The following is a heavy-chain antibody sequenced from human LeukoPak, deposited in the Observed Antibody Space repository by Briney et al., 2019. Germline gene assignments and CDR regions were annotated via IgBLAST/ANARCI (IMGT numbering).Heavy chain of an antibody. J-gene: IGHJ6*03. Sequence: PGGSLRLSCAASGFMFSNFGMNWVRQAPGKGLEWVSSISSSSSYIYYADSVKGRFTISRDNAKNSLYLQMNSLRAEDTAMYYCAKSSGWNYYYYYMDVWGKGTTVIASS. D-gene: IGHD6-19*01. CDR1: GFMFSNFG. CDR3: AKSSGWNYYYYYMDV. V-gene: IGHV3-21*01. CDR2: ISSSSSYI.